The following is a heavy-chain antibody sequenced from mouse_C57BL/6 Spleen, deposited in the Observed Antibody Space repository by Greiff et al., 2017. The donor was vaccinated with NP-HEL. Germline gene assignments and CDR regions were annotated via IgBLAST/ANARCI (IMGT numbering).Heavy chain of an antibody. V-gene: IGHV2-2*01. CDR2: IWSGGST. D-gene: IGHD2-2*01. J-gene: IGHJ4*01. CDR3: AREGVTANYYAMDY. CDR1: GFSLTSYG. Sequence: VHLVESGPGLVQPSQSLSITCTVSGFSLTSYGVHWVRQSPGKGLEWLGVIWSGGSTDYNAAFISRLSISTDNSKSQVFFKMNSLQADDTAIYYCAREGVTANYYAMDYWGQGTSVTVSS.